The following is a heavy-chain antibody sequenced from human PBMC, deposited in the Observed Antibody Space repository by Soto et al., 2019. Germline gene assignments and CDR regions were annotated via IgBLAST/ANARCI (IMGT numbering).Heavy chain of an antibody. V-gene: IGHV3-72*01. J-gene: IGHJ3*02. CDR2: TRNKANSYTT. D-gene: IGHD4-17*01. CDR1: GFTFSDHY. Sequence: PGGSLRLSCAASGFTFSDHYMDWVRQAPGKGLEWVGRTRNKANSYTTEYAASVKGRFTISRDDSKNSLYLQMNSLKTEDTAVYYCASVPTTVVTRSGYDAFDIWGQGTMVTVSS. CDR3: ASVPTTVVTRSGYDAFDI.